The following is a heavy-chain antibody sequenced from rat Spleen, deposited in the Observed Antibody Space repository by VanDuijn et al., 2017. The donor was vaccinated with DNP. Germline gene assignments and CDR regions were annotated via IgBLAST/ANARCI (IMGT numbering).Heavy chain of an antibody. CDR3: ARHVLPLRVWDY. Sequence: EVQLVESGGGVVQPGRSLKLSCAASGFTFSDYYMAWVRQAPTKGLEWVAYISYDGRSNYRGDSVKGRFTISRDNAKSTLYLQMNSLRSEDMATYYYARHVLPLRVWDYWGQGVMVTVSS. D-gene: IGHD1-4*01. CDR1: GFTFSDYY. J-gene: IGHJ2*01. V-gene: IGHV5-22*01. CDR2: ISYDGRSN.